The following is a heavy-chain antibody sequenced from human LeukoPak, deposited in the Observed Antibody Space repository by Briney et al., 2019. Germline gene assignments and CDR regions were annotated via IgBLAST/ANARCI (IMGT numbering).Heavy chain of an antibody. D-gene: IGHD6-19*01. J-gene: IGHJ4*02. CDR2: IKQDGSEK. Sequence: GGSLSLSCAVSGFTLSSYWMSWVRQAPGKGLEWVANIKQDGSEKFYVDSVKGRFTISRDNDKNSLYLKMNSLRGEDTSVYSCARDSSGWYLYFDYWGQGTLVTVSS. V-gene: IGHV3-7*01. CDR3: ARDSSGWYLYFDY. CDR1: GFTLSSYW.